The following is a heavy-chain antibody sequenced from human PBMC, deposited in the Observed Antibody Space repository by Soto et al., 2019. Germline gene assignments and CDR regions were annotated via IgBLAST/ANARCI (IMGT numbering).Heavy chain of an antibody. V-gene: IGHV3-30-3*01. CDR2: ISYDGSNK. CDR3: ARVSMLKQLATGFDY. CDR1: GFTFSSYA. Sequence: GGSLRLSCAASGFTFSSYAMHWVRQAPGKGLEWVAVISYDGSNKYYADSVKGRFTISRDNSKNTLYLQMNSLRAEDTAVYYCARVSMLKQLATGFDYWGQGTLVTVSS. J-gene: IGHJ4*02. D-gene: IGHD6-6*01.